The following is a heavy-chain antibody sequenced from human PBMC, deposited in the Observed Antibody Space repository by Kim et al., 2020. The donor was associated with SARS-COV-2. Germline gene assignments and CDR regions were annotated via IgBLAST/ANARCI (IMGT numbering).Heavy chain of an antibody. Sequence: GGSLRLSCAASGFTFDDYAMHWVRQAPGKGLEWVSLISGDGGSTYYADSVKGRFTISRDNSKNSLYLQMNSLRTEDTALYYCAKDFSLYGDYVDDAFDIWGQGTMVTVSS. CDR3: AKDFSLYGDYVDDAFDI. D-gene: IGHD4-17*01. V-gene: IGHV3-43*02. CDR1: GFTFDDYA. J-gene: IGHJ3*02. CDR2: ISGDGGST.